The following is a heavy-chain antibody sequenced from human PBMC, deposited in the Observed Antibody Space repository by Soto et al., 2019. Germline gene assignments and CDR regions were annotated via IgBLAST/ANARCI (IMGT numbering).Heavy chain of an antibody. CDR3: TRDHGPGFNWFDP. J-gene: IGHJ5*02. CDR1: GYIISNYD. D-gene: IGHD6-25*01. V-gene: IGHV1-3*01. CDR2: FDAGNGNA. Sequence: ASVKVSCKASGYIISNYDIHWVRQAPGQRLEWMGWFDAGNGNAKYSQKFQGRVTITRDTSASTVYMELSSLRSEDTAVYYCTRDHGPGFNWFDPWGQGTLVTVSS.